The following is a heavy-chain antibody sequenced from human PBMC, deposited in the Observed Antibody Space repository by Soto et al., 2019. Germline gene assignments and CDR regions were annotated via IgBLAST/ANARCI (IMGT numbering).Heavy chain of an antibody. CDR3: ARHFSVDYFDY. J-gene: IGHJ4*02. CDR1: SGSIDNVCW. CDR2: ISHSGTT. V-gene: IGHV4-39*01. Sequence: SETLSLTCTVASGSIDNVCWWRCVRQPPGKGLEWIGGISHSGTTYYNPSLKSRVTISVDRSKNQFSLKLSSVTAADTAVYYCARHFSVDYFDYWGQGALVTVSS.